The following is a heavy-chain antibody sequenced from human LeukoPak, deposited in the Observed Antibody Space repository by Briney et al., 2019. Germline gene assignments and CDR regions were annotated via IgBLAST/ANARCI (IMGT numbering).Heavy chain of an antibody. CDR2: ISYDGSNK. Sequence: GGSLRLSCAASGFTFSSYGMHWVRQAPGKGLEWVAVISYDGSNKYYADSVKGRFTIPRDNSKNTLYLQMNSLRAEDTAVYYCAKDSIGSYYDFWSGYYYWGQGTLVTVSS. D-gene: IGHD3-3*01. J-gene: IGHJ4*02. V-gene: IGHV3-30*18. CDR1: GFTFSSYG. CDR3: AKDSIGSYYDFWSGYYY.